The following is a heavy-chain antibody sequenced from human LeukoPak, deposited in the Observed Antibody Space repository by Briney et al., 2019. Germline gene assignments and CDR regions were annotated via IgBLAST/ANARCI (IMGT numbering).Heavy chain of an antibody. CDR2: FDLEDGET. J-gene: IGHJ4*02. CDR3: ARGGPFPSGSSSREYYLDY. Sequence: ASVKVSCKVSGYTLTELSMHWVRQAPGKGLERMGGFDLEDGETIYAQKFQGRVTMTRDTSISTAYMEVRSLRSDDTAVYYCARGGPFPSGSSSREYYLDYWGQGTLVTVSS. V-gene: IGHV1-24*01. CDR1: GYTLTELS. D-gene: IGHD6-6*01.